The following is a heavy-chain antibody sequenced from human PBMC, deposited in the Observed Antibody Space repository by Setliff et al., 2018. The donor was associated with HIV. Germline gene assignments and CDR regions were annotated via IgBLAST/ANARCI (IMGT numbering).Heavy chain of an antibody. CDR2: INHSGRT. CDR3: ARGRMRSPATSQAYFQH. CDR1: GGSLSGYY. V-gene: IGHV4-34*01. J-gene: IGHJ1*01. Sequence: SETLSLTCAVYGGSLSGYYWSWIRQAPGKGLEWIGEINHSGRTNYNPSLESRVTISVDTSKNQFSLKLSSVTAADTAVYYCARGRMRSPATSQAYFQHWGQGTLVTVSS. D-gene: IGHD1-26*01.